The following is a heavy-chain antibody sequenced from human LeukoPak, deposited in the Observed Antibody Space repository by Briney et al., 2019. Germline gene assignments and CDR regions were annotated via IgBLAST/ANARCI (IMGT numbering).Heavy chain of an antibody. D-gene: IGHD3-22*01. CDR1: GYTFTSYY. V-gene: IGHV1-46*01. J-gene: IGHJ4*02. CDR3: AGDHTSEKPSYYYDSSGYYFDY. Sequence: ASVKVSCKASGYTFTSYYMHWVRQAPGQGLEWMGIINPSGGSTSYAQKFQGRVTMTRDTSTSTVYMELSSLRSEDTAVYYCAGDHTSEKPSYYYDSSGYYFDYRGQGTLVTVSS. CDR2: INPSGGST.